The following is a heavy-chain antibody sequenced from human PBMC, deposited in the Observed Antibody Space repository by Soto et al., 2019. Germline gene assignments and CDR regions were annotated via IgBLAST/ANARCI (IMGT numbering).Heavy chain of an antibody. CDR1: GGSFSGYY. J-gene: IGHJ6*03. Sequence: QVQLQQWGAGLLKPSETLSLTCAVYGGSFSGYYWSWIRQPPGKGLEWIGEINHSGSTNYNTSLKCRVTISVDTSKNQFALQLSSVTAADTAVYYCARVSSLSRSWYIYYYRDVWGKGTTVTVSS. CDR2: INHSGST. CDR3: ARVSSLSRSWYIYYYRDV. D-gene: IGHD6-13*01. V-gene: IGHV4-34*01.